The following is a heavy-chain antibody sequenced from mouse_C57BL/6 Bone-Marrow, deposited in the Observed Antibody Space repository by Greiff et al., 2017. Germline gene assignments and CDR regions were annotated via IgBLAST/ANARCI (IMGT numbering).Heavy chain of an antibody. CDR3: ARSKNWDSWFAY. V-gene: IGHV1-54*01. CDR1: GYAFTNSL. Sequence: QVQLQQSGAELVRPGTSVKVSCKASGYAFTNSLIEWVKQRPGQGLEWIGVINPGSGGTNYNEKFKGKATLTADQSSSTAYMQLSSLTSEDSAVYFCARSKNWDSWFAYLGQGTLVTVSA. J-gene: IGHJ3*01. D-gene: IGHD4-1*01. CDR2: INPGSGGT.